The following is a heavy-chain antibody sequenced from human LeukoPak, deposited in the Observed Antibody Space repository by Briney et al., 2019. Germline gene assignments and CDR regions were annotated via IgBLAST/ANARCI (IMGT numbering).Heavy chain of an antibody. Sequence: ASVKVSCKASGYTFTSYGISWVRQAPGQGLEWMGWISAYNGNTNYAQKLQGRVTMTTDTSTSTAYMELRSLRSDDTAVYYCARIGRYFDWLLWRGDAFDIWGQGTMVTVSS. D-gene: IGHD3-9*01. CDR2: ISAYNGNT. CDR3: ARIGRYFDWLLWRGDAFDI. V-gene: IGHV1-18*01. J-gene: IGHJ3*02. CDR1: GYTFTSYG.